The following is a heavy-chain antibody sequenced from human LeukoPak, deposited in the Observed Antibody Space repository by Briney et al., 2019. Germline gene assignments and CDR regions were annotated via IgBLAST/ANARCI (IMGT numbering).Heavy chain of an antibody. CDR2: IRYDGSNK. Sequence: PGGSLRLSCAASGFTFSSYWMTWVRQAPGKGLEWVAFIRYDGSNKYYADSVKGRFTISRDNSKNTLYLQMNSLKTEDTAVYYCTSRGILGSGSYYNVGDYWGQGTLVTVSS. CDR3: TSRGILGSGSYYNVGDY. CDR1: GFTFSSYW. D-gene: IGHD3-10*01. J-gene: IGHJ4*02. V-gene: IGHV3-30*02.